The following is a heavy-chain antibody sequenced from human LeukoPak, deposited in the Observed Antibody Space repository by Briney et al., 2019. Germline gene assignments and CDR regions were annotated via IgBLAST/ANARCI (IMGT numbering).Heavy chain of an antibody. CDR1: GWSFSGYY. J-gene: IGHJ4*02. Sequence: SETLSLTCAVYGWSFSGYYWSWIRQPPGKGLEWIGEINHSGSTNYNPSLKSRVTISVDTSKNQFSLKLSSVTAADTAVYYCARGLKRKQLWVASLDYWGQGTLVTVSS. CDR3: ARGLKRKQLWVASLDY. CDR2: INHSGST. V-gene: IGHV4-34*01. D-gene: IGHD5-18*01.